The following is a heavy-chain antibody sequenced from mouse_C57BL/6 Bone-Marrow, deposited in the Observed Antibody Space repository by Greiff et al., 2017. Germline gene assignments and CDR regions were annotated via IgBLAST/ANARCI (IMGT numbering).Heavy chain of an antibody. D-gene: IGHD2-12*01. V-gene: IGHV1-81*01. CDR3: ARMDYTWFAY. J-gene: IGHJ3*01. CDR1: GYTFTSYG. CDR2: IYPRSGNP. Sequence: QVQLKQSGAELARPGASVKLSCKASGYTFTSYGISWVKQRTGQGLEWIGEIYPRSGNPYYNEKFKGKATLTADKSSRTAYMELRSLTSEDSAVYFCARMDYTWFAYWGQGTLVTVSA.